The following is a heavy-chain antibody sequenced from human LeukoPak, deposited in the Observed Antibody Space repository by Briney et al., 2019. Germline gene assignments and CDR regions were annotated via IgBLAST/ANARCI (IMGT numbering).Heavy chain of an antibody. D-gene: IGHD6-13*01. CDR1: GFTFSDYY. J-gene: IGHJ4*02. Sequence: PGGSLRLSCAASGFTFSDYYMSWIRQAPGKELEWVSYISSSGSTIYYADSVKGRFTISRDNAKNSLYLQMNSLRAEDTAVYYCARVGQQLVPQFDYWGQGTLVTVSS. CDR2: ISSSGSTI. V-gene: IGHV3-11*01. CDR3: ARVGQQLVPQFDY.